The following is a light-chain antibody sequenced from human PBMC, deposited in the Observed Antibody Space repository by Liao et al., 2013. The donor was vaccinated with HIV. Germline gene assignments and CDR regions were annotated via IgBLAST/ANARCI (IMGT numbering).Light chain of an antibody. Sequence: SYELTQSPSVSVAPGETARIACGGNNVGSKYVHWYQQKPGQSPLLLIYQDSYRPSGIPERFSGSNSGNTATLTISGTQPMDEADYYCQAWDRNTAIFGGGTKLTVL. V-gene: IGLV3-1*01. CDR1: NVGSKY. J-gene: IGLJ2*01. CDR2: QDS. CDR3: QAWDRNTAI.